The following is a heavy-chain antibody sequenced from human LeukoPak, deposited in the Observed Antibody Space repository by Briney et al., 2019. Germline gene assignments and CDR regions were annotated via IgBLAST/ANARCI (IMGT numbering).Heavy chain of an antibody. Sequence: ASVKVSCKASGYTFTGYHMHWVRQAPGQGLEWMGWINPNIGDTNYAQKFQGRVTMTRDTSISTAYMELSRLRSDDTAVYYCARVDILTGSDAFDFWGQGTMVTVSS. V-gene: IGHV1-2*02. J-gene: IGHJ3*01. CDR1: GYTFTGYH. CDR3: ARVDILTGSDAFDF. D-gene: IGHD3-9*01. CDR2: INPNIGDT.